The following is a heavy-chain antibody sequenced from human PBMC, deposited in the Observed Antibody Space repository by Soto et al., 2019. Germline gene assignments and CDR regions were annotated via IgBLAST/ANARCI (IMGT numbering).Heavy chain of an antibody. CDR1: GYSISSGYY. V-gene: IGHV4-38-2*01. CDR2: IYHRGRT. D-gene: IGHD1-26*01. J-gene: IGHJ4*02. Sequence: SETLSLTCAASGYSISSGYYWGWIRQPPGKGLEWLASIYHRGRTKYNPSLKSRVTISVDTTKNQISLKLTSVTAADTAVYYWARVQWELPSPPLDYWGQGTLVTVSS. CDR3: ARVQWELPSPPLDY.